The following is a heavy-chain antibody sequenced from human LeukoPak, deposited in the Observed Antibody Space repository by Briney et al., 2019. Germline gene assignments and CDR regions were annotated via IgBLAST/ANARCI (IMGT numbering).Heavy chain of an antibody. CDR1: GYTFTNYG. D-gene: IGHD1-26*01. CDR2: INTYNGNT. J-gene: IGHJ4*02. CDR3: ARDLVDGVGAPGAY. V-gene: IGHV1-18*01. Sequence: ASVKVPCKASGYTFTNYGITWMRQAPGQGLEWMGWINTYNGNTNYAQKLQGRVTITTDTSTSTAYMELRSLRSDDTAVFYCARDLVDGVGAPGAYWGQRALVTVSS.